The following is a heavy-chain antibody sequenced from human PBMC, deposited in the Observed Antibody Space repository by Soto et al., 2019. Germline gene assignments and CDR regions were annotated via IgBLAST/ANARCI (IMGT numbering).Heavy chain of an antibody. CDR1: GFTFSSYS. Sequence: EVQLVESGGGLVQPGGSLRLSCAASGFTFSSYSMNWVRQAPGKGLEWVSYISSSSSNIYYADSVKGRFTIARDNGKNSLYLQMNSLRPEDTAVYYCARARGYGDYTDNLFDPWGRGTLVTVSS. V-gene: IGHV3-48*01. CDR2: ISSSSSNI. D-gene: IGHD4-17*01. J-gene: IGHJ5*02. CDR3: ARARGYGDYTDNLFDP.